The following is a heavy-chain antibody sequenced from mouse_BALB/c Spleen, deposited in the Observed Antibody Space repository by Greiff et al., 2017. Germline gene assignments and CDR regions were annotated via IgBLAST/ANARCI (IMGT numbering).Heavy chain of an antibody. J-gene: IGHJ1*01. D-gene: IGHD2-1*01. CDR3: ARDNYGNYVGYWYFDV. CDR1: GFTFSSYG. CDR2: INSNGGST. V-gene: IGHV5-6-3*01. Sequence: EVMLVESGGGLVQPGGSLKLSCAASGFTFSSYGMSWVRQTPDKRLELVATINSNGGSTYYPDSVKGRFTISRDNAKNTLYLQMSSLKSEDTAMYYCARDNYGNYVGYWYFDVWGAGTTVTVSS.